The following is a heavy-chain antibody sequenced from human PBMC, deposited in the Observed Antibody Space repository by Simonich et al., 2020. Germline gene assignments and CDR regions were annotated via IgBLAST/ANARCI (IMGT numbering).Heavy chain of an antibody. CDR3: ARDYSNYDAFDI. D-gene: IGHD4-4*01. V-gene: IGHV3-74*01. J-gene: IGHJ3*02. CDR1: GFTFSSYW. CDR2: INSDGSST. Sequence: EVQLVESGGGLVQPGGSLRLSCAASGFTFSSYWMHWVRQAPGKGLVGFSRINSDGSSTSYADSVKGRFTISRDNAKNTLYLQMNSLRAEDTAVYYCARDYSNYDAFDIWGQGTMVTVSS.